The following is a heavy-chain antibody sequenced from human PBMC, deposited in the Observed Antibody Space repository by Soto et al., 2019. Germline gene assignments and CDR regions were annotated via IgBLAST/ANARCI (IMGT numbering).Heavy chain of an antibody. CDR3: ARDPNIVLVPAALRSYYYYYGMDV. Sequence: GGSLRLSCATSGFSFCSYWMTWIRQAPGKGLEWVANIKEDGSEKNYVDSVKGRFTISRDNAKNALYVQMNSLRAEDTAVYYCARDPNIVLVPAALRSYYYYYGMDVWGQGTTVTVSS. J-gene: IGHJ6*02. V-gene: IGHV3-7*01. CDR2: IKEDGSEK. CDR1: GFSFCSYW. D-gene: IGHD2-2*01.